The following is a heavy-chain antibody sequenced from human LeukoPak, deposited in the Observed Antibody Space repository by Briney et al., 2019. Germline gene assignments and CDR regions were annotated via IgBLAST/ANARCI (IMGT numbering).Heavy chain of an antibody. J-gene: IGHJ4*01. V-gene: IGHV4-31*03. CDR1: GGSISSGGYY. CDR2: IYYSGST. D-gene: IGHD3-3*01. CDR3: ARARDLTIFGVVNPGTLDY. Sequence: SQTLSLTCTVSGGSISSGGYYWSWIRQHPGKGLEWIGYIYYSGSTYYNPSLKSRVTISVDTSKNQFSLKLSSVTAADTAVYYCARARDLTIFGVVNPGTLDYWGQEPWSPSPQ.